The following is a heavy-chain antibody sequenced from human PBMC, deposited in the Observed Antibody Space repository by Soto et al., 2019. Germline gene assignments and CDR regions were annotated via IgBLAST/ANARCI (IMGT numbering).Heavy chain of an antibody. CDR3: ARGRPLIHAHNDWFDP. CDR1: GFTFSSYG. V-gene: IGHV3-33*01. J-gene: IGHJ5*02. D-gene: IGHD1-1*01. Sequence: GGSLRLSCAASGFTFSSYGMHWVRQAPGKGLEWVAVIWYDGSNKYYADSVKGRFTISRDNSKNTLYLQMNSLRAEDTAVYYCARGRPLIHAHNDWFDPWGQGTLVTVSS. CDR2: IWYDGSNK.